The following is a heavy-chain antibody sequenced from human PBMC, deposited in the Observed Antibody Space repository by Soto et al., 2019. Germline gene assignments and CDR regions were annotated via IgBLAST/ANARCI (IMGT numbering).Heavy chain of an antibody. CDR2: IWYDGSNK. CDR1: GFTFSSYG. D-gene: IGHD5-18*01. Sequence: QVQLVESGGGVVQPGRSLRLSCAASGFTFSSYGMHWVRQAPGKGLEWVAVIWYDGSNKYYADSVKGRFTISRDNSKNTLYLQLNSLTADDTAVYYCASGISLSYGSMDVWGKGTTVTVSS. CDR3: ASGISLSYGSMDV. V-gene: IGHV3-33*01. J-gene: IGHJ6*03.